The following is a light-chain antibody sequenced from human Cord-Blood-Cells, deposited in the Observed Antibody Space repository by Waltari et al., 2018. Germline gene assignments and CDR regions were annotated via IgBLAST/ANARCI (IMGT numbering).Light chain of an antibody. Sequence: NFMLTQPHSVSDSPGKTVTSACTRSSGSIHRHYVKWYQQRPGSSPTTVIYEDNQRPSGVPDRFSGSIDSSSNSASLTIAGLKTEDEADYYCQSYDSSNQVFGGGPKLTVL. J-gene: IGLJ3*02. CDR2: EDN. CDR1: SGSIHRHY. CDR3: QSYDSSNQV. V-gene: IGLV6-57*01.